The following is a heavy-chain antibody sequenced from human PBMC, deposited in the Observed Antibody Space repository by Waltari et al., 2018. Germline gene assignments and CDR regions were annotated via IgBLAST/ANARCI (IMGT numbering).Heavy chain of an antibody. CDR1: GFTFRSYE. V-gene: IGHV3-48*03. D-gene: IGHD6-19*01. J-gene: IGHJ4*02. Sequence: EVQLVESGGGLVQPGGSLRLSCAASGFTFRSYEMNWVRQAPVKGLEWVSYMSSSGSTIYYADSVKGRFTISRDNAKNSLYLQMNSLRAEDTAVYYCAGSSGWFDYWGQGTLVTVSS. CDR3: AGSSGWFDY. CDR2: MSSSGSTI.